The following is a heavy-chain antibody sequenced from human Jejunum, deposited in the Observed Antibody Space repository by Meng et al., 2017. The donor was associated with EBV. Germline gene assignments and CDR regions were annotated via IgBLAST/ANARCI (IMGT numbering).Heavy chain of an antibody. J-gene: IGHJ4*02. V-gene: IGHV3-23*04. D-gene: IGHD1-26*01. CDR2: FSGSGGPT. CDR3: AKDVVGATDF. CDR1: GFTFSSYA. Sequence: VQLGEAGGGLVQPGGSLRLSCAASGFTFSSYAMTWVRQAPGKGLEWLSTFSGSGGPTYYADSVRGRFTISRDNSKTTLYIQMNTLRAEDTAVYYCAKDVVGATDFWGQGTLVTVSS.